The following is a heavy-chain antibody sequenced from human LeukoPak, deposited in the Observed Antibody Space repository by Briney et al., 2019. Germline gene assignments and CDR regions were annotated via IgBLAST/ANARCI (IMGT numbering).Heavy chain of an antibody. D-gene: IGHD4-17*01. V-gene: IGHV3-72*01. CDR3: GDLGSTGTDH. CDR1: GFTFSPHY. J-gene: IGHJ4*02. CDR2: IRNKADGYTT. Sequence: PGGSLRLSCVASGFTFSPHYMDWVRQSPGQGLEWVGLIRNKADGYTTIYAASVRGRFTISRDDSKNSVYLQMDSLKTEDTAVYYCGDLGSTGTDHWGQGTLVTVSS.